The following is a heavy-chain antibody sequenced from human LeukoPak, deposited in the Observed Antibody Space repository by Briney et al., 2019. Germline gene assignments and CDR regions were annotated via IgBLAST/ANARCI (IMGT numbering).Heavy chain of an antibody. J-gene: IGHJ6*02. V-gene: IGHV3-30*03. Sequence: GGSLRLSCAASGFTFSSYGMHWVRQAPGKGLEWVAVISYDGSNKYYADSVKGRFTISRDNSKNTLYLQMNSLRAEDTAVYYCARESYYYDSSGYYHPYGMDVWGQGTTVTVSS. CDR3: ARESYYYDSSGYYHPYGMDV. CDR2: ISYDGSNK. CDR1: GFTFSSYG. D-gene: IGHD3-22*01.